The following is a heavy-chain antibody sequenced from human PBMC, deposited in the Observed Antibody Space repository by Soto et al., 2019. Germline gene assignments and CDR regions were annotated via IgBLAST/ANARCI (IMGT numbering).Heavy chain of an antibody. Sequence: ASVKVSCKASGYTFTSYDINWVRQATGQGLEWMGWMNPNSGNTGYAQKFQGRVTMTRNTSTSTAYMELSSLRSEDTAVYYCARAYVDIVATLYYYYYMDVWGKGTTVTVSS. V-gene: IGHV1-8*01. D-gene: IGHD5-12*01. CDR3: ARAYVDIVATLYYYYYMDV. CDR1: GYTFTSYD. J-gene: IGHJ6*03. CDR2: MNPNSGNT.